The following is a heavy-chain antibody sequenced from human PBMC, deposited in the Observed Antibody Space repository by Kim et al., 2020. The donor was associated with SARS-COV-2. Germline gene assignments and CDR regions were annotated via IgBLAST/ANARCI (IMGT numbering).Heavy chain of an antibody. CDR1: GFTFKTFE. CDR3: SRTQPQYHFDY. Sequence: GGSLRLSCAASGFTFKTFEMTWVRQAPGKGLEWVSYISAGGGTIYYADSVKGRFTISRDNAKNSLFLQMISLRAEDTAIYYWSRTQPQYHFDYWGQGTLVTVSS. J-gene: IGHJ4*02. V-gene: IGHV3-48*03. CDR2: ISAGGGTI. D-gene: IGHD4-4*01.